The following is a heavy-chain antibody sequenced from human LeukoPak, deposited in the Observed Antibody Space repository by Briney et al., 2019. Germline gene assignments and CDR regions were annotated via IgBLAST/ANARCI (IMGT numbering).Heavy chain of an antibody. CDR2: IYYSGST. CDR1: GGSISSGGYY. CDR3: ARNSGWSEAIDY. D-gene: IGHD6-19*01. Sequence: SQTLSLTYTVSGGSISSGGYYWSWIRQPPGKGLEWIGYIYYSGSTNYNPSLKSRVTISVDTSKNQFSLKLSSVTAADTAVYYCARNSGWSEAIDYWGQGTLVTVSS. J-gene: IGHJ4*02. V-gene: IGHV4-61*08.